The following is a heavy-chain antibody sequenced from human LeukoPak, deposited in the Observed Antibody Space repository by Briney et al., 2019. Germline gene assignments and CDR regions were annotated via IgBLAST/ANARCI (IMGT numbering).Heavy chain of an antibody. Sequence: SETLSLTCTVSGGSISSSSYYWGWIRQPPGKGLEWIGSIYYSGSTCYNPSLKSRVTISVDTSKNQFSLKLSSVTAADTAVYYCARLYSSDYFLYWGQGTLVTVSS. CDR3: ARLYSSDYFLY. CDR2: IYYSGST. D-gene: IGHD3-22*01. CDR1: GGSISSSSYY. J-gene: IGHJ4*02. V-gene: IGHV4-39*01.